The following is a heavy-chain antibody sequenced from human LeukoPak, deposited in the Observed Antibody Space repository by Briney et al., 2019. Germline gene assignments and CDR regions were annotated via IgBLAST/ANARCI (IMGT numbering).Heavy chain of an antibody. CDR1: GYTFTSYD. CDR2: MNPNSGNT. D-gene: IGHD6-13*01. CDR3: ARAGTTGGAFDI. V-gene: IGHV1-8*01. J-gene: IGHJ3*02. Sequence: ASVKVSCKASGYTFTSYDINWVRQATGQGLEWMGWMNPNSGNTGYAQKFQGRVTMTRNTSISTAYMELSSLRSDDTAVYYCARAGTTGGAFDIWGQGTMVTVSS.